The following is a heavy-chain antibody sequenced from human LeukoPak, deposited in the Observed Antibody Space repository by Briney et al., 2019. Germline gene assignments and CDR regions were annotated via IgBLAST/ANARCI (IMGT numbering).Heavy chain of an antibody. J-gene: IGHJ5*02. V-gene: IGHV3-53*01. D-gene: IGHD3-10*01. CDR3: ARVLGSGSYRSPSRAYNWFDP. Sequence: QSGGSLRLSCAASGFTVSSNYMSWVRQAPGKGLEWVSVIYSGGSTYYADSVKGRFTISRDNSKNTLYLQMNSLRAEDTAVYYCARVLGSGSYRSPSRAYNWFDPWGQGTLVTVSS. CDR2: IYSGGST. CDR1: GFTVSSNY.